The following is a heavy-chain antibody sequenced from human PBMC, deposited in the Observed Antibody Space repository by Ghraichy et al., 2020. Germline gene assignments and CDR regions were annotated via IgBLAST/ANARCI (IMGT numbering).Heavy chain of an antibody. CDR2: ISPTGNT. Sequence: SETLSLTCAVSGGSITSSNWGSWVRQPPGKGLEWIGEISPTGNTGYNPSLESRVSISVDMSHNQFSLKLNSVTAADTAVYYCARNFGSWGQGTLVTVSS. CDR1: GGSITSSNW. CDR3: ARNFGS. J-gene: IGHJ4*02. V-gene: IGHV4-4*02. D-gene: IGHD3-3*01.